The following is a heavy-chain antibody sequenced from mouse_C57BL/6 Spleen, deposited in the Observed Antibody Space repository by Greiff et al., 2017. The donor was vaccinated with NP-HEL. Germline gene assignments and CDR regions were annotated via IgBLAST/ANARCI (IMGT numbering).Heavy chain of an antibody. J-gene: IGHJ4*01. Sequence: QVQLQQSGPELVKPGASVKISCKASGYAFSSSWMNWVKQRPGKGLEWIGRIYPGDGDTNYNGKFKGKATLTADKSSSTAYMQLSSLTSEDSAVYFCAFYYGYDGDYYAMDYWGQGTSVTVSS. V-gene: IGHV1-82*01. CDR3: AFYYGYDGDYYAMDY. CDR2: IYPGDGDT. CDR1: GYAFSSSW. D-gene: IGHD2-2*01.